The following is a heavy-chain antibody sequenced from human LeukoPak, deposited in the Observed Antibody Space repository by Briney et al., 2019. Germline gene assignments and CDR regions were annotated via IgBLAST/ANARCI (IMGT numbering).Heavy chain of an antibody. Sequence: ASVKVSCKASGGTFSSYTITWVRQAPGQGLEWMGGIITFFGTADYAQNFQGRVAITTDDSTTTAYMELSSLRPEDTAIYYCARGVGYYQFEYWGQGTLVTVSS. V-gene: IGHV1-69*05. J-gene: IGHJ4*02. CDR1: GGTFSSYT. D-gene: IGHD3-10*01. CDR3: ARGVGYYQFEY. CDR2: IITFFGTA.